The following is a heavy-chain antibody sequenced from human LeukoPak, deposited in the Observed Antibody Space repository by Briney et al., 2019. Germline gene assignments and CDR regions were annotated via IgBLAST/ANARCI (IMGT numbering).Heavy chain of an antibody. CDR1: GFTFSSYA. CDR2: SSGSGGST. Sequence: GGSLRLSCAASGFTFSSYAMSWVRQAPGKGLEGVSASSGSGGSTDYADSVRGRFTISRENSKNTLYLQMNSLRAEDTAVYYCAKRGRRIYYFDYWGQGTLVTVSS. J-gene: IGHJ4*02. CDR3: AKRGRRIYYFDY. D-gene: IGHD2-15*01. V-gene: IGHV3-23*01.